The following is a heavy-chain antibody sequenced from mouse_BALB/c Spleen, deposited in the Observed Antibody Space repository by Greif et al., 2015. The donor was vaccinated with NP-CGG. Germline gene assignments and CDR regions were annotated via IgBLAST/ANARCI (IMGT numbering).Heavy chain of an antibody. Sequence: EVKLVESGGGLVQPGGSRKLSCAASGFTFSTFGMHWVRQAPEKGLEWVAYISSDSTTIYYTDTVKGRFTISRDNPKNTPFLQMTSLRSEDTAMYYCARSKYYDGGWFAYWGQGTLVTVSA. CDR1: GFTFSTFG. V-gene: IGHV5-17*02. CDR2: ISSDSTTI. J-gene: IGHJ3*01. D-gene: IGHD2-3*01. CDR3: ARSKYYDGGWFAY.